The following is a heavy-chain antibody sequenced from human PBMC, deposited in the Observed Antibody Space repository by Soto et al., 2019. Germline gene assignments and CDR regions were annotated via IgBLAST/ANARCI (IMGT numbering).Heavy chain of an antibody. CDR3: ARPRYDSTGTPFDH. J-gene: IGHJ4*02. Sequence: GGSLRLSCAASGFTFSNYWMHWVRQTPGKGLVWVSGINTDGGSTDYADSVKGRFIISRDNAKNTLYLQMNSLRAEDTAVYYCARPRYDSTGTPFDHWGLGTLVTVSS. D-gene: IGHD3-22*01. CDR1: GFTFSNYW. V-gene: IGHV3-74*01. CDR2: INTDGGST.